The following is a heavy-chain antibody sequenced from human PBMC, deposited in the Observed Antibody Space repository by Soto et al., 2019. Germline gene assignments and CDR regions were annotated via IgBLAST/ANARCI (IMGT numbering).Heavy chain of an antibody. CDR2: IYYSGST. CDR1: GGSISSYY. V-gene: IGHV4-59*01. D-gene: IGHD4-17*01. J-gene: IGHJ3*02. CDR3: ARSTVTTYNSGSINFDI. Sequence: SETLSLTCTVSGGSISSYYWSWIRQPPGKGLEWIGYIYYSGSTNYNPSLKSRVTISVDTSKNQFSLKLSSVTAADTAVYYCARSTVTTYNSGSINFDIWGQGTMVTVSS.